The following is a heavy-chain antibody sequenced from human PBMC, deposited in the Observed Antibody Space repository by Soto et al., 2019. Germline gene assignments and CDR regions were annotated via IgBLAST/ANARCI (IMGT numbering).Heavy chain of an antibody. CDR3: RRNGTKTLRDWFDH. CDR1: GSSVSGYY. V-gene: IGHV4-4*07. Sequence: XETLCLTCTVSGSSVSGYYWSWIRKSAGKGLEWIGRIYATGTTDYNPSLKNRVMISVETSKKQFSLKMRAVNAAEAAVYYCRRNGTKTLRDWFDHWGQGITVTVSS. CDR2: IYATGTT. J-gene: IGHJ5*02. D-gene: IGHD2-8*01.